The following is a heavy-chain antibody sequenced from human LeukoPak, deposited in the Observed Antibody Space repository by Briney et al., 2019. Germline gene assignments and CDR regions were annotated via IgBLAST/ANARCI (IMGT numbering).Heavy chain of an antibody. D-gene: IGHD3-10*01. V-gene: IGHV3-33*01. CDR3: ARSGSTYYYGMDV. CDR1: GYTFTGNY. J-gene: IGHJ6*02. CDR2: IWYDGTDK. Sequence: SCKASGYTFTGNYMHWVRQGPGKGLEWVTFIWYDGTDKNYADSVKGRFTISRDNSKNTLYLQMNSLRAEDTAVYYCARSGSTYYYGMDVWGQGTTVTVSS.